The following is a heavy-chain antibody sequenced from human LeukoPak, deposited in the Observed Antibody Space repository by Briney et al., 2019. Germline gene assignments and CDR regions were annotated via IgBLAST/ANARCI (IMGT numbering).Heavy chain of an antibody. CDR3: AKDEGYYFDY. CDR1: GFTFSSYG. CDR2: IWYDGSNE. J-gene: IGHJ4*02. V-gene: IGHV3-33*06. Sequence: PGGSLRLSCAASGFTFSSYGMHWVRQAPGKGLEWVAVIWYDGSNEYYADSVKGRFTISRDNSKNTLYLQMNSLRAEDTAVYYCAKDEGYYFDYWGQGTLVTVSS.